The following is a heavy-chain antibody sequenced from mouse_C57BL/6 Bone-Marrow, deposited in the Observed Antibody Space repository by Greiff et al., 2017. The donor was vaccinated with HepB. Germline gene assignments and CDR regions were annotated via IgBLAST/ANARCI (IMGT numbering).Heavy chain of an antibody. J-gene: IGHJ2*01. D-gene: IGHD4-1*01. CDR1: GFTFSDYG. CDR3: ARLWDRVDY. CDR2: ISSGSSTI. V-gene: IGHV5-17*01. Sequence: EVMLVESGGGLVKPGGSLKLSCAASGFTFSDYGMHWVRQAPEKGLEGVAYISSGSSTIYYADTVKGRFTISRDNAKNTLFLQMTSLRSEDTAMYYCARLWDRVDYWGQGTTLTVSS.